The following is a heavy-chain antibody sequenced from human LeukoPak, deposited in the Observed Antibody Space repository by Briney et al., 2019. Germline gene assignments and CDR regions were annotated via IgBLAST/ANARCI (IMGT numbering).Heavy chain of an antibody. CDR1: GDSISRSTYY. D-gene: IGHD6-25*01. Sequence: SETLSLTCTVSGDSISRSTYYWAWIRQPPGKGLEWIGSAYYGRSPYFNPSLESRATISVDTSKNHFSLKMSSVTAADTAVYYCARSSGTGTFSYWGQGTLVTVSS. V-gene: IGHV4-39*02. CDR2: AYYGRSP. J-gene: IGHJ4*02. CDR3: ARSSGTGTFSY.